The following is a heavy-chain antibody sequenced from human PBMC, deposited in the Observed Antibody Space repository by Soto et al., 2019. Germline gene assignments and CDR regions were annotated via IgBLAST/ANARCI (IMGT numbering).Heavy chain of an antibody. V-gene: IGHV1-3*01. J-gene: IGHJ6*03. CDR3: ARDPPFGGITMVRGPSNYYMDV. CDR1: GYTFTSYA. CDR2: INAGNGNT. Sequence: ASVKVSCKASGYTFTSYAMHWVRQAPGQRLEWMGWINAGNGNTKYSQKFQGRVTITRDTSASTAYMELSSLRSEDTAVYYCARDPPFGGITMVRGPSNYYMDVWGKGTTVTVSS. D-gene: IGHD3-10*01.